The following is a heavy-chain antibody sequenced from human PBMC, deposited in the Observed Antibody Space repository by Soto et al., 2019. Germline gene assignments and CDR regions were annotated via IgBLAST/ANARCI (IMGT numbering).Heavy chain of an antibody. Sequence: SETLSLTCTVSGGSISSGDYYWSWIRQPPGKGLEWIGYIYYSGSTYYNPSLKSRVTISVDTSKNQFSLKLSSVTAADTAVYYCASSYYDYVWGPESRPYYWGQGTLVTVSS. D-gene: IGHD3-16*01. CDR2: IYYSGST. CDR3: ASSYYDYVWGPESRPYY. CDR1: GGSISSGDYY. J-gene: IGHJ4*02. V-gene: IGHV4-30-4*01.